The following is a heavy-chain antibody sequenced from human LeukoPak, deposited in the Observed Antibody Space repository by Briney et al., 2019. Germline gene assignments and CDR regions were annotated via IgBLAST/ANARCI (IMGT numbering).Heavy chain of an antibody. CDR3: ARDQCSSTSCYGPDAFDI. D-gene: IGHD2-2*01. V-gene: IGHV3-21*01. CDR1: GFTFSSYS. CDR2: ISSSSSYI. J-gene: IGHJ3*02. Sequence: GRSLRLSCSAYGFTFSSYSLNWVRQPPGKGLEWVSSISSSSSYIYYADSVKGQFTITRDNAKNSLYLQMNSLRAEDTAVYYCARDQCSSTSCYGPDAFDIWGQGTMVTVSS.